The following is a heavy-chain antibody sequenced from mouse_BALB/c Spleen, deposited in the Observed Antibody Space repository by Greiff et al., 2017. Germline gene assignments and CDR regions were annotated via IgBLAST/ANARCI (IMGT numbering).Heavy chain of an antibody. CDR2: IYPGSGST. V-gene: IGHV1-55*01. CDR1: GYNFTSYW. CDR3: ALDNYRDY. Sequence: QVQLQQPGAELVKPGTSVKLSCKASGYNFTSYWINWVKLRPGQGLEWIGDIYPGSGSTNYNEKFKSKATLTVDTSSSTAYMQLSSLASEDSALYYCALDNYRDYWGQGTTLTVSS. J-gene: IGHJ2*01.